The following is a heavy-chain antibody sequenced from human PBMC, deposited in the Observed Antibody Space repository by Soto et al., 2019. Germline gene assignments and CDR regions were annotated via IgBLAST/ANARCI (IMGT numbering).Heavy chain of an antibody. CDR1: GYTFTGYY. D-gene: IGHD3-10*01. Sequence: GASVKVSCKASGYTFTGYYMHWVRQAPGQGLEWMGWINPNSGGTNYAQKFQGWVTMTRDTSISTAYMELSRLRSDDTAVYYCARDRSYYGSGSYYAYYYYYGMDVWGQGTRVTVSS. V-gene: IGHV1-2*04. J-gene: IGHJ6*02. CDR3: ARDRSYYGSGSYYAYYYYYGMDV. CDR2: INPNSGGT.